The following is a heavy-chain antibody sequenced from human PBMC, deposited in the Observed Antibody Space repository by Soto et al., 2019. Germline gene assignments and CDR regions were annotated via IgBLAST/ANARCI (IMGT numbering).Heavy chain of an antibody. CDR1: GGSISSGGYY. V-gene: IGHV4-31*03. J-gene: IGHJ3*02. CDR2: IYYSGST. Sequence: QVQLQESGPGLVKPSQTLSLTCTVSGGSISSGGYYWSWIRQHPGKGLEWIGYIYYSGSTYYNPPLKSRVTISVDTSKNQFSLKLSSVTAADTAVYYCARATPLVVVITLDAFDIWGQGTMVTVSS. CDR3: ARATPLVVVITLDAFDI. D-gene: IGHD3-22*01.